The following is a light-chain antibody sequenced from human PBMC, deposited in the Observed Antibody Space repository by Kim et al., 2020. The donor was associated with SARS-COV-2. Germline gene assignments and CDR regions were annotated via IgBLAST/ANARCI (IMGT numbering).Light chain of an antibody. CDR2: EVT. J-gene: IGLJ1*01. V-gene: IGLV2-8*01. CDR3: SSYAGSNNFV. Sequence: GQSVTISCTGTSSDIGGYNYVTWYQQYPGKAPKLMIYEVTKRPSGVPGRFSGSKSGNTASLTVSGLQAEDEADYYCSSYAGSNNFVFGTGTRSPS. CDR1: SSDIGGYNY.